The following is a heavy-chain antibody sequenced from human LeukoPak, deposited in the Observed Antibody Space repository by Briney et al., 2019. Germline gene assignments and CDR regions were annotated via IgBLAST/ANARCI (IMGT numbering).Heavy chain of an antibody. J-gene: IGHJ6*04. Sequence: ASVKVSCKASGGTFSSYAISWVRQAPGQGLEWMGGIIPIFGTANYAQKFQGRVTITADESTSTAYMELSILRSEDTAVYYCARPTDSSSKDYYGMDVWGKGTTVTVSS. CDR2: IIPIFGTA. CDR1: GGTFSSYA. CDR3: ARPTDSSSKDYYGMDV. D-gene: IGHD6-13*01. V-gene: IGHV1-69*01.